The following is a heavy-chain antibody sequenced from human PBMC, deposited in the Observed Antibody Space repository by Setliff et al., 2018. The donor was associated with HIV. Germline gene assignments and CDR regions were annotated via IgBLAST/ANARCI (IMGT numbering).Heavy chain of an antibody. J-gene: IGHJ3*01. V-gene: IGHV3-20*04. CDR2: ISWNGDST. Sequence: GGSLRLSCALSGFSFNKAWMNWVRQAPGKGLEWICGISWNGDSTNYADSVKGRFTISRDNAKNSLFLEMTNLRAEDTAFYYCTNKPESFNSFEVWGQGTVVTV. CDR3: TNKPESFNSFEV. CDR1: GFSFNKAW.